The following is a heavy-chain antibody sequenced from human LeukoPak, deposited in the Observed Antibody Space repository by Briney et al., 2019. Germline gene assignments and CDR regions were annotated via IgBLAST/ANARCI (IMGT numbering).Heavy chain of an antibody. J-gene: IGHJ6*03. CDR1: GGSISSGDYY. D-gene: IGHD1-26*01. CDR2: IYYSGST. V-gene: IGHV4-30-4*08. Sequence: SETLSLTCTVSGGSISSGDYYWSWIRQPPGKGLEWIGYIYYSGSTYYNPSLKSRVTISVDTSKNQFSLKLSSVTAADTAVYYCARGKDSGSYSRYYYYYYMDVWGKGTTVTVSS. CDR3: ARGKDSGSYSRYYYYYYMDV.